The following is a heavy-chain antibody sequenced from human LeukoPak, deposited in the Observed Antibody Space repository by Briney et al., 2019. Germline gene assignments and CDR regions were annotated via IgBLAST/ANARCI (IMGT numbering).Heavy chain of an antibody. J-gene: IGHJ4*02. CDR3: AKDLRGVKGSSDY. CDR2: ISGSGGNT. V-gene: IGHV3-23*01. D-gene: IGHD6-6*01. Sequence: GGSLRLSCAASGFTFSSYAMSWVRQAPGKGLGWVSTISGSGGNTYYADSVKGRFTISRDNSKNTLYLQMNSLRAEDTAVYYCAKDLRGVKGSSDYWGQGTLVTVSS. CDR1: GFTFSSYA.